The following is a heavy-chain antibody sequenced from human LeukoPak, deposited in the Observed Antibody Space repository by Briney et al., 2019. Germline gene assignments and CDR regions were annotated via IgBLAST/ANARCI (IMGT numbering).Heavy chain of an antibody. CDR2: ISSGASTF. CDR3: ARFAVGANLVDY. V-gene: IGHV3-48*03. CDR1: GFTFSNYE. D-gene: IGHD1-26*01. J-gene: IGHJ4*02. Sequence: PGGTLRLSCAASGFTFSNYEMNWVREAPGKGLEWVSYISSGASTFYYADSVRGRFTISRDNHKNSPYLQMNSLRAEDTAVYYCARFAVGANLVDYWGQGTLVTVSS.